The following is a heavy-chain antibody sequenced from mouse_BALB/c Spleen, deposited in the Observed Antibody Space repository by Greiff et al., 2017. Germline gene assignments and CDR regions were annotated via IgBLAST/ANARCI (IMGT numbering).Heavy chain of an antibody. V-gene: IGHV5-12-1*01. CDR2: ISSGGGST. D-gene: IGHD1-1*01. CDR3: ERHEGYYGRSNLAY. J-gene: IGHJ3*01. CDR1: GFAFSSYD. Sequence: EVQGVESGGGLVKPGGSLKLSCAASGFAFSSYDMSWVRQNPDKRLEWVAYISSGGGSTYYPDTVKGRFTISRDNAKNTLYLQMSSLKSEDTAMYYCERHEGYYGRSNLAYWGQGTLVTVSA.